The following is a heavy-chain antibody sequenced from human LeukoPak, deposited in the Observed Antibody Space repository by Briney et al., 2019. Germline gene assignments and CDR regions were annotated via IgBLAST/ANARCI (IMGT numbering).Heavy chain of an antibody. CDR1: GWTLSSYA. D-gene: IGHD2-15*01. V-gene: IGHV1-69*13. CDR3: ARGSVGYCSGGSCYSANDY. Sequence: GSSVNVSCKASGWTLSSYAISWVRQAPGQGLEWMGGIIPIFGTANYAQKFQGRVTITADESTSTAYMERSSLRSEDTAVYYCARGSVGYCSGGSCYSANDYWGQGTLVTVSS. J-gene: IGHJ4*02. CDR2: IIPIFGTA.